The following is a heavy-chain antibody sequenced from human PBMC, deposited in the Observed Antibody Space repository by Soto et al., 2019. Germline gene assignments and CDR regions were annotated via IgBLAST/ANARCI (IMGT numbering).Heavy chain of an antibody. J-gene: IGHJ6*02. D-gene: IGHD2-2*01. V-gene: IGHV1-3*01. Sequence: QVQLVQSGTEVKKPGASVKVSCKTSGYSFTKYGLHWVRQAPGQRLEWMGWINPGNGDTKYSQKFQGRVTITRDTSATTAYMELCILRSEDSAVFYCARTDCSSTSCYNYYYYGMDVWGQGTTVTFSS. CDR2: INPGNGDT. CDR1: GYSFTKYG. CDR3: ARTDCSSTSCYNYYYYGMDV.